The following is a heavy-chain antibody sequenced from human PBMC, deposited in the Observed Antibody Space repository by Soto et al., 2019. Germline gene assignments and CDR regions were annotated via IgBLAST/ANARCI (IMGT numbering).Heavy chain of an antibody. V-gene: IGHV3-9*01. J-gene: IGHJ4*02. D-gene: IGHD3-3*01. CDR2: ITWNSGRF. Sequence: EVQLIESGGGRVQPGKSLRLSCSVAGFTFDDYAMHWVRQVPGRGLEWVSGITWNSGRFAYAHSVQGRFSISRDNAKNSLYLQMTTLRLEDTALYYCVTVRGQSAVLRAYDFWGPGTLVTVSS. CDR1: GFTFDDYA. CDR3: VTVRGQSAVLRAYDF.